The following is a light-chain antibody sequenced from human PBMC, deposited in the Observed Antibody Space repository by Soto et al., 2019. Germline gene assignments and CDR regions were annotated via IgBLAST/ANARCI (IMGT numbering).Light chain of an antibody. V-gene: IGKV1-39*01. CDR1: QSIKTY. CDR2: DAS. Sequence: EIQMTQSPSSLSASVGARVTITCRASQSIKTYLNWYQQKPGNAPRLLIYDASSLQSGVPSTFSGSGSGKYFTLTISSLQPEDFATYYCQQCYTTPRTFGQGTRLEI. J-gene: IGKJ5*01. CDR3: QQCYTTPRT.